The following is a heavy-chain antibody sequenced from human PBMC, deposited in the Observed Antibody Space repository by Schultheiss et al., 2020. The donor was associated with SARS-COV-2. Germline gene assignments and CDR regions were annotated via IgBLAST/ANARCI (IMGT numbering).Heavy chain of an antibody. J-gene: IGHJ5*02. Sequence: ASVKVSCKSSGYTFTSYGISWVRQAPGQGLEWMGWISAYNGNTNYARKLQGRVTMTTDTSTSTAYMELRSLRSDDRAVYYCAREIVVVVAASGGGWFDPWGQGTLVTVSS. D-gene: IGHD2-15*01. V-gene: IGHV1-18*01. CDR2: ISAYNGNT. CDR3: AREIVVVVAASGGGWFDP. CDR1: GYTFTSYG.